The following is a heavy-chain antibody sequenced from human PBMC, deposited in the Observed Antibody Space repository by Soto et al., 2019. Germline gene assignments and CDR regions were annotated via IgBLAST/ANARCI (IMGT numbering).Heavy chain of an antibody. D-gene: IGHD2-2*02. CDR2: INPNSGGT. V-gene: IGHV1-2*02. J-gene: IGHJ6*02. Sequence: ASVKVSCKASGYTFTGYYMHWVRQAPGQGLEWMGWINPNSGGTNYAQKFQGRVTMTRDTSISTAYMELSRLRSDDTAVYYCARGAGYCSSTSCYKKYYYYYYGMDVWGQGTTVTV. CDR3: ARGAGYCSSTSCYKKYYYYYYGMDV. CDR1: GYTFTGYY.